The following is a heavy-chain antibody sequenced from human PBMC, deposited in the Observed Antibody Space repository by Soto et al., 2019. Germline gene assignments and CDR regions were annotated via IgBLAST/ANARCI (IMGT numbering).Heavy chain of an antibody. J-gene: IGHJ3*02. CDR3: ARDEYYDYVWGSYRYHDAFDI. Sequence: ALVKVACKASGYTFSSYAMHWGRKDPGQRLERMGRINAGNGNTKYSQKFQGRVTITRDTSASTAYMELSSLRAEDTAVYYCARDEYYDYVWGSYRYHDAFDIWGHGTMVSVSS. D-gene: IGHD3-16*02. CDR1: GYTFSSYA. V-gene: IGHV1-3*01. CDR2: INAGNGNT.